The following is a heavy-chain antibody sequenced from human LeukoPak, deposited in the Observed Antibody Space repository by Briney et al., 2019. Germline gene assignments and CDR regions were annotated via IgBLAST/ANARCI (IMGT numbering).Heavy chain of an antibody. J-gene: IGHJ4*02. Sequence: GGSLRLSCEASRFTFSHFGMHWVRQAPAKGLEWVAVIWSDGTNKYYAASVKGRFTISRVDSDKTVYLQMNSLRPDDTGIYYCARDAQRGFDYSNSLQYWGQGTPVTVST. V-gene: IGHV3-33*01. CDR1: RFTFSHFG. CDR3: ARDAQRGFDYSNSLQY. CDR2: IWSDGTNK. D-gene: IGHD4-11*01.